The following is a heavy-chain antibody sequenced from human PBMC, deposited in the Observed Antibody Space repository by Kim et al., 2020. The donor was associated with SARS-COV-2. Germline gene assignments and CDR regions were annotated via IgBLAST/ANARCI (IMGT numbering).Heavy chain of an antibody. J-gene: IGHJ6*02. Sequence: VKARFTISRDKSKNTMYVQMSSLRADDTAVYYCARRITMIRGVAVSGMDVWGQGTTVTVSS. D-gene: IGHD3-10*01. V-gene: IGHV3-23*01. CDR3: ARRITMIRGVAVSGMDV.